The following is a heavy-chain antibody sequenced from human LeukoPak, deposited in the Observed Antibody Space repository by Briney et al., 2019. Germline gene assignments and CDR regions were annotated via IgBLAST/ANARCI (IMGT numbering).Heavy chain of an antibody. CDR3: ARRRGGGVLLDY. V-gene: IGHV4-39*01. CDR1: GFTFSSYW. J-gene: IGHJ4*02. Sequence: GSLRRSCAASGFTFSSYWMHWIRQPPGKGLEWIGSIYYSGSTYYNPSLKSRVTISVDTSKNQFSLKLSSVTAADTAVYYCARRRGGGVLLDYWGQGTLVTVSS. D-gene: IGHD3-16*01. CDR2: IYYSGST.